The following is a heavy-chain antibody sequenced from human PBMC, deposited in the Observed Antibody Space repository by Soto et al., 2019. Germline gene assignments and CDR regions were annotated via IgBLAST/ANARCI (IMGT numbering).Heavy chain of an antibody. CDR2: ISGSGGST. D-gene: IGHD6-13*01. V-gene: IGHV3-23*01. J-gene: IGHJ1*01. CDR1: GFTFSSYA. CDR3: AKRGEKQQLLPH. Sequence: TGGSLRLSCAASGFTFSSYAMSWVRQAPGKGLEWVSAISGSGGSTYYADSVKGRFTISRDNSKNTLYLQMNSLRAEDTAVYYCAKRGEKQQLLPHWGQGTLVTVSS.